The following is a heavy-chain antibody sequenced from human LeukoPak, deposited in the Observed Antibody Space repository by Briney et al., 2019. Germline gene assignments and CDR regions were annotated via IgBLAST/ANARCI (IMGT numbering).Heavy chain of an antibody. CDR1: GGSFSGYY. V-gene: IGHV4-34*01. J-gene: IGHJ1*01. D-gene: IGHD6-13*01. Sequence: SETLSLTCAVYGGSFSGYYWSWIRQPPGKGLEWIGEINHSGSTNYNPSLKSRVTISVDTSKNQFSLKLSSVTAADTAVYYCARGFRDMAAATRLGYFQHWGQGTLVTVSS. CDR3: ARGFRDMAAATRLGYFQH. CDR2: INHSGST.